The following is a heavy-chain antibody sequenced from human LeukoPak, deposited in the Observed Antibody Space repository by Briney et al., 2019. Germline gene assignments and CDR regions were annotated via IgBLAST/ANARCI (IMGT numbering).Heavy chain of an antibody. CDR3: ARVVGLRSDWFDH. D-gene: IGHD3-10*02. Sequence: GGSLRLSCAASGFTVSSNYMSWVRQAPGKGLEWVSVIYSGGSTYYADSVKGRFTISRDNSKNRLYLQMNSLRAEDTAVYYFARVVGLRSDWFDHWGQGTLVTVSS. J-gene: IGHJ5*02. V-gene: IGHV3-66*01. CDR2: IYSGGST. CDR1: GFTVSSNY.